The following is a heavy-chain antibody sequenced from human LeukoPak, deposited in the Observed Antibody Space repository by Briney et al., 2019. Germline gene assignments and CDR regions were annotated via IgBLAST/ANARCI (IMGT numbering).Heavy chain of an antibody. CDR2: IYSGGST. CDR3: ASDLRRRSPGGSTSCYERYYGMDV. D-gene: IGHD2-2*01. CDR1: GFTVSSNY. V-gene: IGHV3-66*01. J-gene: IGHJ6*02. Sequence: GGSLRLSCAASGFTVSSNYMSWVRQAPGKGLEWVSVIYSGGSTYYADSVKGRFTISRDNSKNTLYLQMNSLRAEDTAVYYCASDLRRRSPGGSTSCYERYYGMDVWGQGTTVTVSS.